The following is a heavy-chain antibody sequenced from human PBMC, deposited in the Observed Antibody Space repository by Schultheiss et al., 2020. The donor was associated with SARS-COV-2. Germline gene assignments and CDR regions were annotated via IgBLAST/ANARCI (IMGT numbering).Heavy chain of an antibody. CDR2: IKSKTDGGTT. D-gene: IGHD4-17*01. CDR3: TTATTVTTGFDP. J-gene: IGHJ5*02. V-gene: IGHV3-15*01. CDR1: GFTFSNAW. Sequence: GESLKISCAASGFTFSNAWMSWVRQAPGKGLEWVGRIKSKTDGGTTDYAAPVKGRFTISRDDSKNTLYLQMNSLKTEDTAVYYCTTATTVTTGFDPWGQGTLVTVSS.